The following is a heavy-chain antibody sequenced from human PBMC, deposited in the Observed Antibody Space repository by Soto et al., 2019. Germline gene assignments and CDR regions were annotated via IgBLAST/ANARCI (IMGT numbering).Heavy chain of an antibody. Sequence: SQTLSLSCTVSVGSISSSSYYWGWIRQPPGKGLEWIGYIYYSWSTNYNPSRKSRVTISVDTSKNQFSLKLSSVTAADTAVYYCARGTVTTSFSLYYYAMDVGGQGTTVTVS. CDR1: VGSISSSSYY. CDR2: IYYSWST. V-gene: IGHV4-61*05. J-gene: IGHJ6*02. D-gene: IGHD4-4*01. CDR3: ARGTVTTSFSLYYYAMDV.